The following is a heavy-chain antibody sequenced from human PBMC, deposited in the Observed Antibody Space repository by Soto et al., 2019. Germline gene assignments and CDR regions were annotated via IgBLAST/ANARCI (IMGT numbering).Heavy chain of an antibody. J-gene: IGHJ4*02. V-gene: IGHV1-18*01. Sequence: QVQLVQSGAEVRKPGASVNVSCKTSGYIFTNYGVAWVRQAPGQGLELVAWISGYNGYPKHTQKFQGRVTVTTDTTTRTGYMELRNLRSDDTAVYYCARASAGALHDFWGQGTRVTVSS. D-gene: IGHD6-13*01. CDR3: ARASAGALHDF. CDR2: ISGYNGYP. CDR1: GYIFTNYG.